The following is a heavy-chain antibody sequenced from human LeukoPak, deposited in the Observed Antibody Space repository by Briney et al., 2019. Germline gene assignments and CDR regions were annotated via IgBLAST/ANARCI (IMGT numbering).Heavy chain of an antibody. CDR2: INPNSGGT. CDR1: GYTFTGYY. CDR3: ARDKGSARRNYGMDV. Sequence: ASVKVSCKASGYTFTGYYMHWVRQAPGQGLEWMGWINPNSGGTNYAQKFQGRVTMTRDTSISTAYMELSRLRSDDTAVYYCARDKGSARRNYGMDVWGQGTTVTVSS. V-gene: IGHV1-2*02. J-gene: IGHJ6*02. D-gene: IGHD3-10*01.